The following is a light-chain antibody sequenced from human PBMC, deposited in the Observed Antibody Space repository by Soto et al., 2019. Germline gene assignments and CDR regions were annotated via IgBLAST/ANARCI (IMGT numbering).Light chain of an antibody. CDR3: ATLDDILNGWV. Sequence: QSVLPQPPSASGTPGQRVTISCSGSDSNIGSNTVNWYQHLPGMAPKLLTHSNDHRPSGVADRFSGSKSGTSASLAISGLQSEDEADYDCATLDDILNGWVFGGATKRTV. V-gene: IGLV1-44*01. CDR2: SND. CDR1: DSNIGSNT. J-gene: IGLJ3*02.